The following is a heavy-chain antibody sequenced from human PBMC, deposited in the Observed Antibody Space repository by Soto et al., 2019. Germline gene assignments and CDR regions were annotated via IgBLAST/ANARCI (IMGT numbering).Heavy chain of an antibody. V-gene: IGHV1-18*01. CDR1: GYTFISYG. D-gene: IGHD3-10*01. Sequence: QVQLVQSGAEVKKPGSSVKVSCKASGYTFISYGISWVRQAPGQGLEWMGWISAYNDYTNYAQKLQGRVTMTTDTSTRIAYLELRSRRSDATAVYYCAREGYYSGSGSYSPPRYYGMDVWGQGTTVTVSS. J-gene: IGHJ6*02. CDR2: ISAYNDYT. CDR3: AREGYYSGSGSYSPPRYYGMDV.